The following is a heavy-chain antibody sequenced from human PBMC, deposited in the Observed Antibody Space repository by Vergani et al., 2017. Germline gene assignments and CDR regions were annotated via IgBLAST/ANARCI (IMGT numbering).Heavy chain of an antibody. D-gene: IGHD6-19*01. J-gene: IGHJ5*02. CDR3: ARHSTVEWLVKLGWIDP. Sequence: QLQLQESGPGLVKPSATLSLTCSVSGASIRSSNYYWGWIRQPPGKGLEWIASIYYSGSTYYNPSLKSRVTISVDTSKNQFSLKLSSVTAADTAVYFCARHSTVEWLVKLGWIDPCGKGILVTVSS. CDR2: IYYSGST. CDR1: GASIRSSNYY. V-gene: IGHV4-39*01.